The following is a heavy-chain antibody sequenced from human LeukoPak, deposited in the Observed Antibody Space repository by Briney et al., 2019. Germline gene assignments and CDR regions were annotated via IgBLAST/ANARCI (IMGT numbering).Heavy chain of an antibody. Sequence: GGSLRLSCAASGFTVSSNYMSWVRQAPGEGLEWVSVIYSGGSTYYADSVKGRFTISRDNSKNTLYLQMNSLRAEDTAVYYCARGWHYGSGDADWSQGTLVTVSS. V-gene: IGHV3-53*01. CDR1: GFTVSSNY. CDR2: IYSGGST. J-gene: IGHJ4*02. CDR3: ARGWHYGSGDAD. D-gene: IGHD3-10*01.